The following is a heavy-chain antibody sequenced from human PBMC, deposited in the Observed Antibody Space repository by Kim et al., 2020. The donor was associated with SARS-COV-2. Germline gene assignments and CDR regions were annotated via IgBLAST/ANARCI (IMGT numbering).Heavy chain of an antibody. D-gene: IGHD1-7*01. CDR2: IYYSGST. CDR1: GGSISSYY. CDR3: ARVPPLRGGRTGTTLAYYYGMDV. V-gene: IGHV4-59*01. J-gene: IGHJ6*02. Sequence: SETLSLTCTVSGGSISSYYWSWIRQPPGKGLEWIGYIYYSGSTNYNPSLKSRVTISVDTSKNQFSLKLSSVTAADTAVYYCARVPPLRGGRTGTTLAYYYGMDVWGQGTTVTVSS.